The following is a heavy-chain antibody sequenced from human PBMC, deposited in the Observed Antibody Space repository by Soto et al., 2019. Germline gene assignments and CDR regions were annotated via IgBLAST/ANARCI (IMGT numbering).Heavy chain of an antibody. CDR1: GFTFSSHA. Sequence: EVQLLESGGGLVQPEGSLRLSCAASGFTFSSHAMSWVRQAPGKGLEWVSAISYSGTTTYYAESVKVRFTISRDNAKNPLYLQMNSLRVEDTAIYYCAKRFTLFGEVKLSPDFDYWGQGTLVTVSS. J-gene: IGHJ4*02. V-gene: IGHV3-23*01. CDR3: AKRFTLFGEVKLSPDFDY. D-gene: IGHD3-3*01. CDR2: ISYSGTTT.